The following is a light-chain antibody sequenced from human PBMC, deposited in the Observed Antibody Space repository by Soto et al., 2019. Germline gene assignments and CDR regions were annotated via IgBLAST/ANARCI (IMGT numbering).Light chain of an antibody. V-gene: IGKV1-39*01. CDR3: QQTYSVLWT. J-gene: IGKJ1*01. CDR2: AAS. CDR1: QTIKSY. Sequence: DFQMTQSPSSLSASVGDRVTITCRASQTIKSYLNWYQQKPGRAPNLLIYAASTLQSGVPSRFSGSGSGTDYNLTISSLQPEDFATYYCQQTYSVLWTFGQGTKVEIK.